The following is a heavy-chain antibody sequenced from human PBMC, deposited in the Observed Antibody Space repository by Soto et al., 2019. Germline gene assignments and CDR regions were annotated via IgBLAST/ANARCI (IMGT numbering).Heavy chain of an antibody. J-gene: IGHJ4*02. D-gene: IGHD2-21*02. CDR1: GFTFSSYT. CDR2: SSDRRTGNT. CDR3: TTWLTAHFDY. V-gene: IGHV3-23*01. Sequence: GSLRLSCAASGFTFSSYTLNWVRRAPGKGLEWVATSSDRRTGNTHYSDSVRGRFTLSRDYSRNILFLQMDSLRADDTALYYCTTWLTAHFDYWGRGTQVTVSS.